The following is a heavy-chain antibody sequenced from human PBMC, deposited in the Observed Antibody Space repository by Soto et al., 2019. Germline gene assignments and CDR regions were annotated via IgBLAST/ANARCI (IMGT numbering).Heavy chain of an antibody. D-gene: IGHD3-22*01. Sequence: EVQLVESGGGLVKPGGSLRLSCAASGFTFSSYIMNWVRQAPGKGLEWVSSISSSSSYIYYADSVKGRFTISRDNAKNSLYLQMNSLRAEDTAVYYCARGSPMYYYDSSGYYDYWGQGTLVTVSS. J-gene: IGHJ4*02. V-gene: IGHV3-21*01. CDR2: ISSSSSYI. CDR3: ARGSPMYYYDSSGYYDY. CDR1: GFTFSSYI.